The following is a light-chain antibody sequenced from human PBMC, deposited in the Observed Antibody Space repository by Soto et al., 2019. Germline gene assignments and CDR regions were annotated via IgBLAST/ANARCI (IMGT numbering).Light chain of an antibody. V-gene: IGLV2-14*01. J-gene: IGLJ1*01. CDR3: SSYTSSSTLSV. CDR1: SSDVGGYNY. Sequence: QSARTQPASLSGSAGHSITISCTGTSSDVGGYNYVSCYQQHPGKAPKLMIYEVSNRPSGVSNRFSGSKSGNTASLTISGLQAEDEADYYCSSYTSSSTLSVFGTGTKVTVL. CDR2: EVS.